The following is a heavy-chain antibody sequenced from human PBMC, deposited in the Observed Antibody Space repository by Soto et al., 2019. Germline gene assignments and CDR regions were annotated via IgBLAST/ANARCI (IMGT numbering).Heavy chain of an antibody. CDR3: ARPPFLDYGDWWFDP. CDR2: IYPGDSDT. V-gene: IGHV5-51*01. J-gene: IGHJ5*02. CDR1: GYSFTSYW. D-gene: IGHD4-17*01. Sequence: PGESLKISCKGSGYSFTSYWIGWVRQMPGKGLEWMGIIYPGDSDTRYSPSFQGQVTISADKSISTAYLQWSSLKASDTAMYYCARPPFLDYGDWWFDPWGQGTLVTVSS.